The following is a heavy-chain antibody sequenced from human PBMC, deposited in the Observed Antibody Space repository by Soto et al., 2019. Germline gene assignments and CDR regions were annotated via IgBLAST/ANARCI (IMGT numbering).Heavy chain of an antibody. Sequence: SETLSLTCTVSGGSISRSNYYWGWIRQPPGKGLEWIGSISYSGNNPSLKSRVTISVDTSKNQFSLYLQMNSLRAEDTAVYYCEKILSGSSWFFPFDYWGQGTLVTVSS. V-gene: IGHV4-39*07. CDR2: ISYSG. D-gene: IGHD6-13*01. CDR1: GGSISRSNYY. J-gene: IGHJ4*02. CDR3: EKILSGSSWFFPFDY.